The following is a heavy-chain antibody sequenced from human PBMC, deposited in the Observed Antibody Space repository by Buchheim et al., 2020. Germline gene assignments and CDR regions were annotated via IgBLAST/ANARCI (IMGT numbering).Heavy chain of an antibody. J-gene: IGHJ4*02. Sequence: QITLKESGPTLVKPTQTLTLTCTCSGFSLSSSGVGVGWIRQPPGKALEWLALIYWNDDKRYSPSLKRRPTTTKDTSKNQVVLTMTNMDPVDTATYYCAQTLLYDYALDYWGQRTL. CDR2: IYWNDDK. CDR3: AQTLLYDYALDY. CDR1: GFSLSSSGVG. V-gene: IGHV2-5*01. D-gene: IGHD3-16*01.